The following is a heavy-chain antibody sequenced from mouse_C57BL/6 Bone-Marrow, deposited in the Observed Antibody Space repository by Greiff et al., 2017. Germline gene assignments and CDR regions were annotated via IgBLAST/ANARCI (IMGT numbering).Heavy chain of an antibody. CDR3: ARRGLCPTRRVFAY. CDR2: ISSGGGDT. Sequence: EVKLVESGGDLVKPGGSLKLSCAASGFTFSSYGMSWVRQTPDKRLEWVATISSGGGDTYYLDNGKGRFTISRDNAKNTLYLQMSRLKSEDTAMSYCARRGLCPTRRVFAYGGQGTLVPVSA. CDR1: GFTFSSYG. V-gene: IGHV5-6*02. D-gene: IGHD3-1*01. J-gene: IGHJ3*01.